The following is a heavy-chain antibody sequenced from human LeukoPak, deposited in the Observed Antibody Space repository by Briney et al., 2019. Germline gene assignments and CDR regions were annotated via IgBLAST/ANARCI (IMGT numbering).Heavy chain of an antibody. CDR2: ISGSGGST. J-gene: IGHJ5*02. D-gene: IGHD4-17*01. CDR3: ARTNDYGDYNEWFDP. V-gene: IGHV3-23*01. Sequence: GGSLRLSCAASGFTFSSNYMSWVRQAPGKGLEWVSAISGSGGSTYYADSVKGRFTISRDNSKNTLYLQMNSLRAEDTAVYYCARTNDYGDYNEWFDPWGQGTLVTVSS. CDR1: GFTFSSNY.